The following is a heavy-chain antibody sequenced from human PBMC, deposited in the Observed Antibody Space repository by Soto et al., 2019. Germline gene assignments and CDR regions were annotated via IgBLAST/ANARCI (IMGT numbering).Heavy chain of an antibody. J-gene: IGHJ6*02. CDR3: ASGRGVRGSIITTYYSYGLDV. CDR2: INHSGDT. Sequence: QVQLQQWGAGLLKPSETLSLTCAVYGGSFSGNYRSWIRQPPGKGLEWIGEINHSGDTNYNPSLKSRVTISVDTSKNQFSLKLTSVTAADTAVYYCASGRGVRGSIITTYYSYGLDVWGQGTTVTVSS. CDR1: GGSFSGNY. D-gene: IGHD3-10*01. V-gene: IGHV4-34*02.